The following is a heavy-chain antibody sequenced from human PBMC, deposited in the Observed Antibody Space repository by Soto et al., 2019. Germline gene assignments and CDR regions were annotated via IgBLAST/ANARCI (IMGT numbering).Heavy chain of an antibody. V-gene: IGHV1-69*13. CDR2: IIPIFGTA. D-gene: IGHD3-10*01. J-gene: IGHJ6*02. CDR1: GGTFSIYA. CDR3: ARGRDGDYYYYGMDV. Sequence: GASVKVSCKASGGTFSIYAISLVRQAPGQGLEWMGGIIPIFGTANYAQKFQGRVTITADESTSTAYMELSSLRSEDTAVYYCARGRDGDYYYYGMDVWGQGTTVTVSS.